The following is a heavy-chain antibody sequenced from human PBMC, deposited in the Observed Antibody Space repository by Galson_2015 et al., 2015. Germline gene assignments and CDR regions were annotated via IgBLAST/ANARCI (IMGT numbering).Heavy chain of an antibody. CDR1: GFTFSSYA. D-gene: IGHD3-10*01. Sequence: SLRLSCAASGFTFSSYAMSWVRQAPGKGLEWVSAISGSGGSTYYADSVKGRFTISRDNSKNTLYLQMNSLRAEDTAVYYCAKDEYYYGSGSYYGPDIWGQGTMVTVSS. CDR3: AKDEYYYGSGSYYGPDI. CDR2: ISGSGGST. V-gene: IGHV3-23*01. J-gene: IGHJ3*02.